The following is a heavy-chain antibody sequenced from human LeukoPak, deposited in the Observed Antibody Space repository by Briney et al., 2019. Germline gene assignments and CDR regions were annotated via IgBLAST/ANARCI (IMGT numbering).Heavy chain of an antibody. CDR2: VNRDGSET. V-gene: IGHV3-7*03. Sequence: PGESLRLSCAASGFTLSNHWMTWVRQVPGRGPEWVANVNRDGSETYYLDSVKGRFTISRDNAKNSLYLQMNSLRAEDTALYYCVRNNAMDVWGQGTTVIVSS. J-gene: IGHJ6*02. CDR1: GFTLSNHW. D-gene: IGHD2-8*01. CDR3: VRNNAMDV.